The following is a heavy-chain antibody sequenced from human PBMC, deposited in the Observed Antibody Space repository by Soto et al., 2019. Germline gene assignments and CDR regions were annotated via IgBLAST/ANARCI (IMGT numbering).Heavy chain of an antibody. V-gene: IGHV5-51*01. D-gene: IGHD2-15*01. Sequence: PGESLKISCQASGYSFTIYWVGWVRQMPGKGLEWMWIIYPGDSDTRYSPSFQGQVTISADKSISIAYLQWSSLKASDTAMYYCASHVGCRGGRCSINYWGQGSLVTVSS. J-gene: IGHJ4*02. CDR2: IYPGDSDT. CDR3: ASHVGCRGGRCSINY. CDR1: GYSFTIYW.